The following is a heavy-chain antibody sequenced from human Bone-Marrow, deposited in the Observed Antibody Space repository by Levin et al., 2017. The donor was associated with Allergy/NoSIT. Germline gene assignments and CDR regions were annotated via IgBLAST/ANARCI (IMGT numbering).Heavy chain of an antibody. CDR2: IDYNDNT. Sequence: TSETLSLTCTVSGDSIRSSGSCWGWIRQSPGKGLEWIGSIDYNDNTYYSPPLKSRATISVDTSTNHFSLKLSPVTAADTALYYCVRHWNIVTAFSSWGQGILVSVS. V-gene: IGHV4-39*01. D-gene: IGHD2-21*02. CDR1: GDSIRSSGSC. J-gene: IGHJ5*02. CDR3: VRHWNIVTAFSS.